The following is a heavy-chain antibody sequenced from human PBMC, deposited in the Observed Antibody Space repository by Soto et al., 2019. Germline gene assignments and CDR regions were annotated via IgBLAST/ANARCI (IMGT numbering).Heavy chain of an antibody. CDR3: AGDHSFWSGYYIPSRAFDI. D-gene: IGHD3-3*01. CDR1: GGSISSGGYY. J-gene: IGHJ3*02. Sequence: SETLSLTCTVSGGSISSGGYYWSWIRQHPGKGLEWIGYIYYSGSTYYNPSLKSRVTISVDTSKNQFSLKLSSVTAADTAVYYCAGDHSFWSGYYIPSRAFDIWGQGTMVTVSS. V-gene: IGHV4-31*03. CDR2: IYYSGST.